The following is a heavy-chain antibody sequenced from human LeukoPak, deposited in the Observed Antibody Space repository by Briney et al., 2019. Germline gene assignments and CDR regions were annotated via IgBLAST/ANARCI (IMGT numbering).Heavy chain of an antibody. D-gene: IGHD3-10*01. CDR2: IYTSGST. J-gene: IGHJ4*02. Sequence: SETLSLTCTVSGGSISSGSYYWSWIRQPAGKGLEWIGRIYTSGSTNYNPSLKSRVTISVDTSKNQFSLKLSSVTAADTAVYYCARDGDNYYGPGSYGYWGQGTLVTVSS. CDR1: GGSISSGSYY. V-gene: IGHV4-61*02. CDR3: ARDGDNYYGPGSYGY.